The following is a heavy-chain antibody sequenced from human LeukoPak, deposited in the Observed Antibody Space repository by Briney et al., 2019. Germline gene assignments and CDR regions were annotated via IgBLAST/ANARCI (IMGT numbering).Heavy chain of an antibody. D-gene: IGHD3-22*01. J-gene: IGHJ4*02. CDR3: ARTAGRITMIRQRSYYFDY. Sequence: SETLSLACTVSGGSINYSSYYWGWIRQPPGKGLEWIGSIYYSGSTYYNPSLKSRVTISVDTSKNQFSLKLSSVTAADTAVYYYARTAGRITMIRQRSYYFDYWGQGTLVTVSS. CDR1: GGSINYSSYY. CDR2: IYYSGST. V-gene: IGHV4-39*07.